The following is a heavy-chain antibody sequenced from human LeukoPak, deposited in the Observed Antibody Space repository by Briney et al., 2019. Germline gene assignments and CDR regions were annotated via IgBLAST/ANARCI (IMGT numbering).Heavy chain of an antibody. D-gene: IGHD2-2*01. CDR1: GGTFSSYA. J-gene: IGHJ5*02. CDR3: AGQKLYQLPSLTINWFDP. V-gene: IGHV1-69*05. CDR2: IIPIFGTA. Sequence: ASVKVSCTASGGTFSSYAISWVRQAPGQELEWMGGIIPIFGTANYAQKFQGRVTITTDESTSTAYMELSSLRSEDTAVYYCAGQKLYQLPSLTINWFDPWGQGTLVTVSS.